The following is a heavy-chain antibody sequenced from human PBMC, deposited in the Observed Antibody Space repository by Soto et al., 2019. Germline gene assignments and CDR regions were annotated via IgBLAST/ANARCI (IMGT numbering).Heavy chain of an antibody. Sequence: QVQLQESGPGLVKPSQTLSLTCTVSGGSFSSGGYYWSWIRQHPGKGLDWLGHIYYSGSTYYNPSFQTRVPISVDMSKNQFSLRLRSLTASDTALYSCACYGDYEGGDIWGQGTTVTVSS. CDR3: ACYGDYEGGDI. V-gene: IGHV4-31*03. CDR2: IYYSGST. J-gene: IGHJ3*02. CDR1: GGSFSSGGYY. D-gene: IGHD4-17*01.